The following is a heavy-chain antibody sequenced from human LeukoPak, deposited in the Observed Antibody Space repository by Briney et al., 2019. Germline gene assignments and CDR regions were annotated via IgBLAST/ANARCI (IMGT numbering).Heavy chain of an antibody. CDR2: IRSKAYGGTT. J-gene: IGHJ4*02. CDR3: LRQVATIWDYYFDY. Sequence: GGSLRLSCTASGFSFGDYAMSWVRQAPGKWLEWVGFIRSKAYGGTTEYAASVKGRFTISRDDSKSIAYLQMNSLKTEDTAVYYCLRQVATIWDYYFDYRGQGTLVTVSS. V-gene: IGHV3-49*04. D-gene: IGHD5-12*01. CDR1: GFSFGDYA.